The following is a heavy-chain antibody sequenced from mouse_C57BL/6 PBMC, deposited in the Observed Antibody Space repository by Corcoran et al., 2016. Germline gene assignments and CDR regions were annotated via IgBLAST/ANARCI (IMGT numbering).Heavy chain of an antibody. J-gene: IGHJ2*01. Sequence: QIQLVQSGPELKKPGETVKISCKASGYTFTTYGMSWVKQAPGKGLKWMGWINTYSGVPTYADDFRGRFAFSLETSASTAYLQINNLKNEDTATYFCARSTTTVVNYFDYWGQGTTLTVSS. D-gene: IGHD1-1*01. V-gene: IGHV9-3*01. CDR3: ARSTTTVVNYFDY. CDR1: GYTFTTYG. CDR2: INTYSGVP.